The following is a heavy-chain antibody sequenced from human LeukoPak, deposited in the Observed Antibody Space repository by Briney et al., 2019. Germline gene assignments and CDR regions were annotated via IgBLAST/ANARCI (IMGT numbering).Heavy chain of an antibody. CDR2: IYYSGST. CDR1: GGSISSSSYY. V-gene: IGHV4-39*01. Sequence: SETLSLTCTVSGGSISSSSYYWGWIRQTPGKGLEWIGSIYYSGSTYYNPSLKSRVTISVDTSKNQFSLKLSSVTAADTAVYYCARIFRGWPSWFDYWGQGTLVTVSS. CDR3: ARIFRGWPSWFDY. J-gene: IGHJ4*02. D-gene: IGHD6-19*01.